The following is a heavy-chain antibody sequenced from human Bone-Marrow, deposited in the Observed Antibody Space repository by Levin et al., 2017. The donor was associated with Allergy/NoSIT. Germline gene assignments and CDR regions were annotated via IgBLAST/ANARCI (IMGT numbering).Heavy chain of an antibody. CDR3: ARNPGAVPATS. CDR2: IYSGGDT. Sequence: GGSLRLSCVGSGFIVYNNYMIWVRQPPGKGLEWVSLIYSGGDTFYADSVKGRFTISRDSSKNTMYLQMTSLKAEDTAICYCARNPGAVPATSWGRGTMVTVSS. J-gene: IGHJ3*01. V-gene: IGHV3-53*01. CDR1: GFIVYNNY. D-gene: IGHD2-2*01.